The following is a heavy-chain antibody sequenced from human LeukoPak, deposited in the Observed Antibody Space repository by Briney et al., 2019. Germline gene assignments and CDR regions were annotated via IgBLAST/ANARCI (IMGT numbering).Heavy chain of an antibody. Sequence: SVKVSCKASGGTFSSYAISWVRQAPGQGLEWMGGIIPIFVAANYAQKFQGRVTITADESTSTAYMELSSLRSEDTAVYYCARASEGHIVGATTEGDYWGQGTLVTVSS. V-gene: IGHV1-69*01. J-gene: IGHJ4*02. CDR1: GGTFSSYA. CDR3: ARASEGHIVGATTEGDY. CDR2: IIPIFVAA. D-gene: IGHD1-26*01.